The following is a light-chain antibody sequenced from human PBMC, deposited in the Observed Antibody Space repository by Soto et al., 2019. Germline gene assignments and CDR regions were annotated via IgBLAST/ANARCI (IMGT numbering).Light chain of an antibody. J-gene: IGKJ1*01. CDR1: QTISHW. CDR3: QQYNTYWT. CDR2: DAS. Sequence: DIHLTQSPSTLSASVGDRVTITCRASQTISHWLAWYQQKPGKAPKLLIFDASSLENGVPSRFSGSGSGTEFTLTITGLQPDDFATYYCQQYNTYWTCGQGTKVEI. V-gene: IGKV1-5*01.